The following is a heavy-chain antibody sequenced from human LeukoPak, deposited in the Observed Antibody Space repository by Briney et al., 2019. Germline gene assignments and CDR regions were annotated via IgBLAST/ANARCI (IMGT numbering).Heavy chain of an antibody. V-gene: IGHV3-9*03. D-gene: IGHD6-13*01. CDR2: ISWNSGSI. Sequence: GGSLRLSCAASGFTFDDYAMHWVRQAPGKGLEWVSGISWNSGSIGYADSVKGRFTISRDNAKNSPYLQMNSLRAEDMALYYCAKDLRRIAPEGAFDIWGQGTMVTVSS. CDR1: GFTFDDYA. CDR3: AKDLRRIAPEGAFDI. J-gene: IGHJ3*02.